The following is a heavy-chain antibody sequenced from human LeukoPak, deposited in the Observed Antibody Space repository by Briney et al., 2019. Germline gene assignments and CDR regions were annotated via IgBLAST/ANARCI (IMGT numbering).Heavy chain of an antibody. CDR1: GFTFSDYW. J-gene: IGHJ6*02. V-gene: IGHV3-7*04. D-gene: IGHD6-19*01. Sequence: GGSLRLSCAASGFTFSDYWMTWVRQAPGKGLEWVGNTKPDGSEKYYVDSLKGRFSISRDNAENSLYLQMNSLRDEDTAVYYCARAAVAGPGDVWGQGTTVTVSS. CDR2: TKPDGSEK. CDR3: ARAAVAGPGDV.